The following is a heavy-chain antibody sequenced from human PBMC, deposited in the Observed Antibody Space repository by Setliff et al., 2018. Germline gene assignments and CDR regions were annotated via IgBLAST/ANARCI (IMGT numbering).Heavy chain of an antibody. D-gene: IGHD5-12*01. Sequence: SETLSLTCAVSGFSITYGYYWGWIRQSPGRGLEWIANIFQSGITFYNPSLKSRVTMSLDTSTNQFSLKLRSVTAADTAVYYCARLGGLLVATMPFDYWGQGIPVTVSS. CDR2: IFQSGIT. J-gene: IGHJ4*02. CDR3: ARLGGLLVATMPFDY. V-gene: IGHV4-38-2*01. CDR1: GFSITYGYY.